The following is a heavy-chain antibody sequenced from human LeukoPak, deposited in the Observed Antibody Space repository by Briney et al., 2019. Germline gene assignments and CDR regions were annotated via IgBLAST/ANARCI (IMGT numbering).Heavy chain of an antibody. CDR3: ARERASESYYKAPPFDL. CDR2: IKQDGSET. Sequence: GGSLRLSCAASGFTFSSYWMSWVCQAPGKGLEWAGNIKQDGSETYYVDSVRGRYTISRDNGKNSLYLLMNSLRAEDTAVYYCARERASESYYKAPPFDLWGQGTLVTVSS. J-gene: IGHJ4*02. V-gene: IGHV3-7*01. D-gene: IGHD3-10*01. CDR1: GFTFSSYW.